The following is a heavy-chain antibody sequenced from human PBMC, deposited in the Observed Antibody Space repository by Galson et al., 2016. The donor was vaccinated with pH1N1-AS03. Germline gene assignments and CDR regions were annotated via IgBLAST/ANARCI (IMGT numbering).Heavy chain of an antibody. D-gene: IGHD3-9*01. Sequence: SGLTFSSYAISWVRQAPGQGLEWMGGVKGVFRTTNYAQKFQGRITITMDQSTGTAYMEVSSLRAEDTALYYCATAGNYFDIRRFDYCGQGTPGTVFS. J-gene: IGHJ4*02. CDR1: GLTFSSYA. CDR3: ATAGNYFDIRRFDY. CDR2: VKGVFRTT. V-gene: IGHV1-69*05.